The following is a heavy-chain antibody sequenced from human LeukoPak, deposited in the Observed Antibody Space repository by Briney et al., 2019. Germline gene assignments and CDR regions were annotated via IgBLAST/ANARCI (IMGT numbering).Heavy chain of an antibody. CDR2: INSDGSST. Sequence: PGGSLRLSCAASGFTFSSYWMHWVRHAPGKGLVWVSRINSDGSSTSYADSVKGRFTISRDNAKNTLYLQMNSLRAEDTAVYYCATPGYSYGYPFDYWGQGTLVTVSS. CDR3: ATPGYSYGYPFDY. D-gene: IGHD5-18*01. J-gene: IGHJ4*02. CDR1: GFTFSSYW. V-gene: IGHV3-74*01.